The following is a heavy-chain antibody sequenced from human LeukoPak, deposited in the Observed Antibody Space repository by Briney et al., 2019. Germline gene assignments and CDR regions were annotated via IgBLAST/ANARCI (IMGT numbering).Heavy chain of an antibody. Sequence: GGSLRLSCAASGFTFSSYAMSWVRQAPGKGLEWVSVIYSDGSTYYADSVKGRFTISRDNSKNTLYLQMSGLRADDTAVYYCARLPSFWGQGALVTVSS. CDR3: ARLPSF. D-gene: IGHD2-15*01. J-gene: IGHJ4*02. V-gene: IGHV3-66*02. CDR1: GFTFSSYA. CDR2: IYSDGST.